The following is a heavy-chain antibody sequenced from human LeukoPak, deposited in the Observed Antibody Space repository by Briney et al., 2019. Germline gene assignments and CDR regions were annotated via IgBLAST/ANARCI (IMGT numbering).Heavy chain of an antibody. Sequence: GGSLRLSCAASGNYWMHRVRQAPGKGLVWVSHINSDGSWTSYADSVKGRFTISKDNAKNTVYLQMNNPRAEDTAVYYCVSFYETYWGRGTLVTVSS. J-gene: IGHJ4*02. CDR2: INSDGSWT. CDR3: VSFYETY. D-gene: IGHD2/OR15-2a*01. CDR1: GNYW. V-gene: IGHV3-74*01.